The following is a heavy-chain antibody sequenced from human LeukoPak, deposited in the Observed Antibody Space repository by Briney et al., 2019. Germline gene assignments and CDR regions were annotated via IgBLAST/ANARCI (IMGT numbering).Heavy chain of an antibody. CDR3: AKISTKYYYDSSGYPPH. CDR2: ISGSGGST. J-gene: IGHJ4*02. D-gene: IGHD3-22*01. V-gene: IGHV3-23*01. Sequence: GGSLRLSCAASGFTFSSYAMSWVRQAQEKGLEWVSSISGSGGSTYYADSVKGRFTISRDNSKNTLYLQMNSLRAEDTAVYYCAKISTKYYYDSSGYPPHWGQGTLVTVSS. CDR1: GFTFSSYA.